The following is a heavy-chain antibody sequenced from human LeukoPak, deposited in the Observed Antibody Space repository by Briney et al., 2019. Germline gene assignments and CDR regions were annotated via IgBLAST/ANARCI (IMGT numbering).Heavy chain of an antibody. CDR2: ISYDGSNK. Sequence: PGGSLRLSCAASGFTFSNSDMHWVRQAPGKGLEWVAVISYDGSNKYYADSVKGRFTISRDNSKNTLYLQMNSLRAEDTAVYYCARGSAYSSGWLNDYWGQGTLVTVSS. CDR3: ARGSAYSSGWLNDY. V-gene: IGHV3-30*03. D-gene: IGHD6-19*01. J-gene: IGHJ4*02. CDR1: GFTFSNSD.